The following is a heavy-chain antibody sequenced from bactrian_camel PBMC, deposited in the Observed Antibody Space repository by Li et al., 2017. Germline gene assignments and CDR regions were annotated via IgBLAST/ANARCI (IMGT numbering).Heavy chain of an antibody. CDR3: VRDEPNTIATTDY. J-gene: IGHJ4*01. CDR2: INRAGTYT. CDR1: GFTFENYA. Sequence: VQLVESGGGLVQPGGSLRLSCAGSGFTFENYAMYWVRQAPGKGLEWVSTINRAGTYTYYPDSVKGRFTISSDNAENTVLLQMNNLEPDDTAVYYCVRDEPNTIATTDYWGQGTQVTVS. D-gene: IGHD4*01. V-gene: IGHV3S36*01.